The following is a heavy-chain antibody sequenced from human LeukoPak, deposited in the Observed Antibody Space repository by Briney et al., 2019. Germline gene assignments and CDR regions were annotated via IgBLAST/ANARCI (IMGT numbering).Heavy chain of an antibody. V-gene: IGHV4-4*02. Sequence: PSETLSLTCAVSGSSISSSNWWSWVRQPPGKGLEWLGEIYHSGSTNYDPSLKSRVTISVDKSKNQFSLKLSSVTAADTAVYYCARYQGWGPRTFDYWGQGTLVTVSS. CDR3: ARYQGWGPRTFDY. J-gene: IGHJ4*02. CDR1: GSSISSSNW. CDR2: IYHSGST. D-gene: IGHD2-2*01.